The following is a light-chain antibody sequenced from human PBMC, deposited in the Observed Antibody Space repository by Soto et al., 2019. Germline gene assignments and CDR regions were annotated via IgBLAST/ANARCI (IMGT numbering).Light chain of an antibody. CDR3: QQYSNLIT. V-gene: IGKV1-5*01. CDR1: QTISRW. J-gene: IGKJ5*01. CDR2: AAS. Sequence: DIQMTQSPATLSASVGDRVTITCRASQTISRWLAWYQQKPGKAPKLLIYAASSLQSGVPSRFSGSGSGTYFSFTISSLQPEDFATYYCQQYSNLITFGQGTRLEIK.